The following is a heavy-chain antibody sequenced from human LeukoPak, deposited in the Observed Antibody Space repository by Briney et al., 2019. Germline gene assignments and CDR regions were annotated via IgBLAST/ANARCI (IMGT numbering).Heavy chain of an antibody. CDR1: GFTFSSYA. J-gene: IGHJ6*03. V-gene: IGHV3-23*01. CDR3: AKSGITGLNSLYYHMDV. CDR2: ISGSGGST. D-gene: IGHD1-20*01. Sequence: GGSLRLSCAASGFTFSSYAMSWVRQAPGKGLEWVSAISGSGGSTYYADSVKGRFTISRDNSKNTLYLQMNSLRAEDTAVYYCAKSGITGLNSLYYHMDVWGKGTTVTVSS.